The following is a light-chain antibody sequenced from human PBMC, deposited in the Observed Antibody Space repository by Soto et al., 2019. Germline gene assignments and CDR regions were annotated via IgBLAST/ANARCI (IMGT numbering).Light chain of an antibody. Sequence: QAVVTQEPSLTVSPGGTVTLTCGSSTGAVTSGHYPYWFQQKPGQAPRTLIYDTSNKHSWTPAWFSGSLLGGKAALTLSGAQPEDESDYYCLLSYSGGRPVFGGGTKLTVL. CDR1: TGAVTSGHY. J-gene: IGLJ3*02. CDR3: LLSYSGGRPV. CDR2: DTS. V-gene: IGLV7-46*01.